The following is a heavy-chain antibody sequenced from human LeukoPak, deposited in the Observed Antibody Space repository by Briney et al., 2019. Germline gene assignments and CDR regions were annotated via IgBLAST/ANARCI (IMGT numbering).Heavy chain of an antibody. CDR2: IYYSGST. D-gene: IGHD2-2*01. V-gene: IGHV4-59*01. J-gene: IGHJ5*02. CDR1: GGSISSYY. CDR3: ARDRGYCSSTSCPYHWFDP. Sequence: PSETLSLTCTVSGGSISSYYWSWIRQPPGKGLEWIGYIYYSGSTNYNPSLKSRVTISVDTSKNQFSLKLSSVTAADTAVYYCARDRGYCSSTSCPYHWFDPWGQGTLVTVSS.